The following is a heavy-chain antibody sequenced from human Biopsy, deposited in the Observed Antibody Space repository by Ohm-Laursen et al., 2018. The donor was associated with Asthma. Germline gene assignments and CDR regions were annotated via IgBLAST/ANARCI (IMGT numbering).Heavy chain of an antibody. Sequence: SLRLSCAASGRHFGSYNMHWARQAPGKGLEWVAVITFDGSTQHYGDSVKGRFTISRDNSKNMLFLQMNSLRAEDTAVYYCLRDTLGYYFDIWGQGTQVTVSS. CDR1: GRHFGSYN. V-gene: IGHV3-30-3*01. J-gene: IGHJ4*02. D-gene: IGHD6-13*01. CDR2: ITFDGSTQ. CDR3: LRDTLGYYFDI.